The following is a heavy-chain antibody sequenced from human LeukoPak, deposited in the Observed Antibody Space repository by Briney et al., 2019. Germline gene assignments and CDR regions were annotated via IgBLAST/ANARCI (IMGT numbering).Heavy chain of an antibody. CDR2: IWYDGSNK. D-gene: IGHD5-12*01. J-gene: IGHJ4*02. V-gene: IGHV3-33*01. Sequence: GGSLRLPCAASGFSFTSYGMHWVRQAPGKGLEWVAVIWYDGSNKYCADSVKGRFTISRDNSKNTLYLQMNSLRAEDTAVYYCARDPPSSGYDFDYWGQGTLVTVSS. CDR3: ARDPPSSGYDFDY. CDR1: GFSFTSYG.